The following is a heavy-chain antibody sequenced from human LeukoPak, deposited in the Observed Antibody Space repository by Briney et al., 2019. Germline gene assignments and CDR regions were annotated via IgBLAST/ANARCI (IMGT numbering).Heavy chain of an antibody. J-gene: IGHJ4*02. D-gene: IGHD6-19*01. CDR2: ISGSGGST. V-gene: IGHV3-23*01. CDR3: AKAGQWLVPLGYFDY. Sequence: GGSLRLSCAASGFTFSSYAMSWVRQALGKGLEWVSAISGSGGSTYYADSVKGRFTISRDNSKNTLYLQMNSLRAEDTAVYYCAKAGQWLVPLGYFDYWGQGTLVTVSS. CDR1: GFTFSSYA.